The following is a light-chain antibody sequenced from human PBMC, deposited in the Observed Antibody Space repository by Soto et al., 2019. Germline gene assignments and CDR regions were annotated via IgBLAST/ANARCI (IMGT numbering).Light chain of an antibody. V-gene: IGLV2-14*01. CDR2: DVS. Sequence: QSVLTQPASVSGSPGQSITISCTGTSSDVGGYNYVSWYQQHPGKAPKLMIYDVSNRPSGVSNRFSGSKSGNTASLTISGLQAEDEADYYCSSYKSSSPGVFGTGTKVTVL. J-gene: IGLJ1*01. CDR1: SSDVGGYNY. CDR3: SSYKSSSPGV.